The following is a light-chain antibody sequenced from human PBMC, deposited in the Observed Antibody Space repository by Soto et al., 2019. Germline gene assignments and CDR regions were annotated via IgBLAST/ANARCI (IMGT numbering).Light chain of an antibody. J-gene: IGKJ1*01. CDR2: DAS. CDR3: QQYNSYLRT. V-gene: IGKV1-5*01. CDR1: QSISSW. Sequence: DIQMTQSPSTLSASEGDRVTITCRASQSISSWLAWYQQKPGKAPKLLIYDASSLESGVPSRFSGSGSGTEFTLTISNLQPDDFATYYCQQYNSYLRTFGQGTKVDIK.